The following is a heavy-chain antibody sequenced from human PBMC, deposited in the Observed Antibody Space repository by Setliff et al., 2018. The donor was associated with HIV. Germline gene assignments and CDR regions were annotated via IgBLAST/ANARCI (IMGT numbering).Heavy chain of an antibody. CDR1: GGSISYYH. CDR2: IYYTGFT. D-gene: IGHD3-10*01. J-gene: IGHJ4*02. V-gene: IGHV4-4*07. CDR3: ARSIYGSGSYPLDY. Sequence: SETLSLTCSVSGGSISYYHWSWIRQPAGKGLEWIGRIYYTGFTDYNPSLKSRLTMSVDTSKNRFSLKLSSVTAADTAVYFCARSIYGSGSYPLDYWGQGILVTVSS.